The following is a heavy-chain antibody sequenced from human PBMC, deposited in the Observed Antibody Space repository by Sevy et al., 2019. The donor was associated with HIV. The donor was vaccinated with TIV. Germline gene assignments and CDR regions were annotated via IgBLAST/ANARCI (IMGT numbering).Heavy chain of an antibody. CDR1: GGTFSSYA. CDR3: ARDSYDSSGYYWWYFDY. CDR2: IIPIFGTA. J-gene: IGHJ4*02. D-gene: IGHD3-22*01. Sequence: ASVKVSCKASGGTFSSYAISWVRQAPGQGLEWRGGIIPIFGTANYAQKFQGRVTITADESTSTAYMELSSLRSEDTAVYYCARDSYDSSGYYWWYFDYWGQGTLVTVSS. V-gene: IGHV1-69*13.